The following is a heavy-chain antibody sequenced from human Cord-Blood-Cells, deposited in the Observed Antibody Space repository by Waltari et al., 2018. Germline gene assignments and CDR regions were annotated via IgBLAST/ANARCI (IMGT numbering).Heavy chain of an antibody. D-gene: IGHD6-6*01. V-gene: IGHV4-34*01. J-gene: IGHJ3*02. CDR2: INHSGST. CDR3: ARGGGAARDDAFDI. Sequence: QVQLQQWGAGLLKPSETLSLTCAVYGGSFSGYYWSWICQPPGKGLEWIGEINHSGSTNYNPSLKSRVTISVDTSKNQFSLKLSSVTAADTAVYYCARGGGAARDDAFDIWGQGTMVTVSS. CDR1: GGSFSGYY.